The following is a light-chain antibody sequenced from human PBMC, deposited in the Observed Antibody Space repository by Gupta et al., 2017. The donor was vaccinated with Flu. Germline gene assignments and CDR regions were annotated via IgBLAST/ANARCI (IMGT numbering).Light chain of an antibody. V-gene: IGLV10-54*04. J-gene: IGLJ2*01. CDR2: ENN. CDR3: SACDSSLNALV. Sequence: NSNNVANQRAAWPHQNQGNPPKFRSYENNNRPSEISERFSASRSGNTASLTITGLQPEDEGDYYCSACDSSLNALVFGGGTKLTVL. CDR1: SNNVANQR.